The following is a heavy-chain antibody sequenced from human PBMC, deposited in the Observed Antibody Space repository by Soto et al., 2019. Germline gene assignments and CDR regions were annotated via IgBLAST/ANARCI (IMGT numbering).Heavy chain of an antibody. CDR1: GFTFSSYG. Sequence: GGSLRLSCAASGFTFSSYGMHWVRQAPGKGLEWVAVIWYDGSNKYYADSVKGRFTISRDNSKNTLYLQMNSLRDEDTAVYFCARDVLWCSGGSRPYGMDVWGQGTTGTGSS. V-gene: IGHV3-33*01. D-gene: IGHD2-15*01. CDR2: IWYDGSNK. CDR3: ARDVLWCSGGSRPYGMDV. J-gene: IGHJ6*02.